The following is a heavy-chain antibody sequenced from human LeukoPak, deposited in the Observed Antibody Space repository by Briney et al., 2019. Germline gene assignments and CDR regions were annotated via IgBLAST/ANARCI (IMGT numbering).Heavy chain of an antibody. CDR3: ARGGSSSWYGLLDY. V-gene: IGHV4-4*02. J-gene: IGHJ4*02. CDR2: IYHSGST. D-gene: IGHD6-13*01. CDR1: GGSISSSNW. Sequence: SGTLSLTCAVSGGSISSSNWWSWVRQPPGKGLEWIGEIYHSGSTNYNPSLNSRVTISVDKSKNQFSLKLSSVTAADTAVYYCARGGSSSWYGLLDYWGQGTLVTVSS.